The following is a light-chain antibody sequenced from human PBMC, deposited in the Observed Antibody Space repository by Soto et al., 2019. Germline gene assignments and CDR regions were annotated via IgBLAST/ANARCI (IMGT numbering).Light chain of an antibody. CDR1: SSNIGGNS. V-gene: IGLV1-51*01. Sequence: QSVLTQPPSVSAAPGQKVTISCSGSSSNIGGNSVSWYQQLPGTAPKLLIYDDNKRPSGIPDRFSGSKSGTSATLGITGFQTGEEADYYCGSWDSSMSAYVFGGGTKVNV. CDR3: GSWDSSMSAYV. CDR2: DDN. J-gene: IGLJ1*01.